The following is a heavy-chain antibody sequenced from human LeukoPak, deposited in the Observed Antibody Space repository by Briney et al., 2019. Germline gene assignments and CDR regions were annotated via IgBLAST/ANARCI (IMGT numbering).Heavy chain of an antibody. V-gene: IGHV3-53*01. J-gene: IGHJ4*02. CDR3: ASDGVSRFDY. D-gene: IGHD3-16*01. CDR1: GLTISNNY. CDR2: LYVDGST. Sequence: PGGSLRLSXAASGLTISNNYMSWVRQAPGKRLEWVSILYVDGSTYYADSVKGRFTISRDNSKNTLYLQMNSLTAEDTAVYYCASDGVSRFDYWGQGTLVAVSS.